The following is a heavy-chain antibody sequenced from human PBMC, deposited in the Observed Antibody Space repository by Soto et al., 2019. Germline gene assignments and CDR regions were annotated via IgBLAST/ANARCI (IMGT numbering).Heavy chain of an antibody. CDR2: IKNKANSYTT. Sequence: EVQLVESGGGLVQPEGSLRLSCAASGFTFSDHYMDWVRQAPGKGLEWVGRIKNKANSYTTEYAAPVNGRFIISRDDSKNSVFLQMNRLKTDDTAVYYCTRVRLGSGRSSDYWGQGILVTVSS. D-gene: IGHD6-25*01. CDR3: TRVRLGSGRSSDY. V-gene: IGHV3-72*01. J-gene: IGHJ4*02. CDR1: GFTFSDHY.